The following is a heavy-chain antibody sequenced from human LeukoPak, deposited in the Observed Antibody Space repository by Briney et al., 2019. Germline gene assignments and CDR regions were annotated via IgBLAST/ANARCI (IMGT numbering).Heavy chain of an antibody. CDR1: GGSISSSAYY. CDR2: IYYSGST. D-gene: IGHD1-1*01. Sequence: KPSETLSLTCTVSGGSISSSAYYWSWIRQPPGKGLEWIGYIYYSGSTNYNPSLKSRVTISVDTSKNQLSLKLSSVTAADTGVYYCAIMGSAYGNAFDVWGQGTMVTVSP. CDR3: AIMGSAYGNAFDV. J-gene: IGHJ3*01. V-gene: IGHV4-61*08.